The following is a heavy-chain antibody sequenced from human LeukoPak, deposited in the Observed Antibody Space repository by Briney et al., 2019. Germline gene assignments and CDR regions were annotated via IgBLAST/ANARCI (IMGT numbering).Heavy chain of an antibody. D-gene: IGHD3-3*01. CDR3: AKESYYDFWSGSFDY. CDR2: ISGSGGST. CDR1: GFTFSSYA. V-gene: IGHV3-23*01. Sequence: GGSPRLSCAASGFTFSSYAMSWVRQAPGKGLEWVSAISGSGGSTYYADSVKGRFTISRDNSKNTLYLQMSSLRAEDTAVYYCAKESYYDFWSGSFDYWGQGTLVTVSS. J-gene: IGHJ4*02.